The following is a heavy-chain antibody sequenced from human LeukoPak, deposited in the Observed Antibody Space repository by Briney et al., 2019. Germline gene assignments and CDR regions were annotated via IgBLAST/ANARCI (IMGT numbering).Heavy chain of an antibody. CDR3: AREDSSGRYYYFDY. CDR2: INPKNGDT. D-gene: IGHD6-19*01. Sequence: ASVRVSCKASGYTFTAYYIHWVRQAPGQGLEWMGRINPKNGDTNYAQKFQDRVTMSRDTSMSAAYMEISRLTYDDTAVYYCAREDSSGRYYYFDYWGQGSLVTVSS. J-gene: IGHJ4*02. V-gene: IGHV1-2*06. CDR1: GYTFTAYY.